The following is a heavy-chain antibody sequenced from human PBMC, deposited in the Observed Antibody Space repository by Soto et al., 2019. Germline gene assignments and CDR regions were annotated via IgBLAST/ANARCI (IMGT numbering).Heavy chain of an antibody. Sequence: SQRLPWRAAGGKCSSYAISWIRHEPRKGLERVSASSSSSSTIYYADSVKGRFTISRDNAKNSLYLQMNSLRAEDTAVYYCARDGLVYYELCSGCSGSNWFDPWGQGTLVTVSS. V-gene: IGHV3-48*01. CDR2: SSSSSSTI. D-gene: IGHD3-3*01. CDR3: ARDGLVYYELCSGCSGSNWFDP. CDR1: GGKCSSYA. J-gene: IGHJ5*02.